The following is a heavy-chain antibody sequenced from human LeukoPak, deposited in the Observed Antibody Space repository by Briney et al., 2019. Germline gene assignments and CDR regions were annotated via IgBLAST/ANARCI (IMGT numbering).Heavy chain of an antibody. CDR2: IYHSGST. V-gene: IGHV4-59*01. D-gene: IGHD5-24*01. CDR1: GGSLNSYY. J-gene: IGHJ3*02. Sequence: KTSETLSLTCTVSGGSLNSYYWNWIRQPPGKGLEWIGYIYHSGSTNYNPSPKSRVTISLDRSKNQFSLKLTSVTAADTAIYYCARVGGMTTINNAAFDIWGQGTMVTVSS. CDR3: ARVGGMTTINNAAFDI.